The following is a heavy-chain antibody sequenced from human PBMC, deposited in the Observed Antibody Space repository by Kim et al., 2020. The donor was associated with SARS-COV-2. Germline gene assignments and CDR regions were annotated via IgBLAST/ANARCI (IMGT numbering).Heavy chain of an antibody. CDR2: IKQDGSEK. D-gene: IGHD3-10*01. CDR3: ARDGMRGYYYFDY. V-gene: IGHV3-7*01. Sequence: GGSLRLSCAASGFTFSSYWMSWVRQAPGKGLEWVANIKQDGSEKYYVDSVKGRSTISRDNAKNSLYLQMNSLRAEDTAVYYCARDGMRGYYYFDYWGQGTLVTVSS. J-gene: IGHJ4*02. CDR1: GFTFSSYW.